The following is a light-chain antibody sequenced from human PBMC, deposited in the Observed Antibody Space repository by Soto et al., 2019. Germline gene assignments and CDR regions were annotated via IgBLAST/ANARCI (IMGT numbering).Light chain of an antibody. Sequence: QSVLTQTPSVSGAPGQSVTMSCGGSNSNIGAGYDVHWYKQVPGTAPKLLIYGNVNRPAGVLDRFSGSKSGASASLAITELQDEDEAEYYCQSYDSRLSGWVFGGGTKVTVL. V-gene: IGLV1-40*01. CDR2: GNV. CDR1: NSNIGAGYD. J-gene: IGLJ3*02. CDR3: QSYDSRLSGWV.